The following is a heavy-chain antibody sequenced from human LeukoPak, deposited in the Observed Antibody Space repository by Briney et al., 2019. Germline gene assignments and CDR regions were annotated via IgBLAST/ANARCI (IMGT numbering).Heavy chain of an antibody. CDR3: AKDPPSQLLWFGAGYAFDI. V-gene: IGHV3-30*18. D-gene: IGHD3-10*01. Sequence: PGGSLRLSCAASGFTFSSYGMHWVRQAPGKGLEWVAVISYDGSNKYYADSVKGRFTISRDNSKNTLYLQMNSLRAEDTAVYYCAKDPPSQLLWFGAGYAFDIWGQGTMVTVPS. CDR1: GFTFSSYG. CDR2: ISYDGSNK. J-gene: IGHJ3*02.